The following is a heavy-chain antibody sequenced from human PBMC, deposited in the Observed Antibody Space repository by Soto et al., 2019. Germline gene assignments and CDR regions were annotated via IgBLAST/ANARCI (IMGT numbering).Heavy chain of an antibody. D-gene: IGHD3-10*01. CDR3: ARDFGSDATGYYGMDV. CDR2: IYSGGAI. Sequence: EVQVVESGGGLVQPGGSLRLSCAASGFTVTSNYMSWVRQTPGKGLEWVSLIYSGGAIVYADSVMGRFTVSRDNSRNTMLLQMNSLRAGDTGVYFCARDFGSDATGYYGMDVWGQGTTVTVSS. V-gene: IGHV3-66*01. J-gene: IGHJ6*02. CDR1: GFTVTSNY.